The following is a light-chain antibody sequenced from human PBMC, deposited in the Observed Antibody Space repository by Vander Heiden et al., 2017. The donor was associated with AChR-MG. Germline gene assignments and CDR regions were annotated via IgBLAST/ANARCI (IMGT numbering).Light chain of an antibody. CDR2: GKN. V-gene: IGLV3-19*01. CDR3: NSRDLSNNHMI. J-gene: IGLJ2*01. CDR1: SLRNYY. Sequence: SSELTQDPAVSVALGQTVSITCQGDSLRNYYASWYQQKPGQAPVLVIYGKNSRPSGIPDRFSGSSSGNAASLTITGAQADDEADYYCNSRDLSNNHMIFGGGTKLTVL.